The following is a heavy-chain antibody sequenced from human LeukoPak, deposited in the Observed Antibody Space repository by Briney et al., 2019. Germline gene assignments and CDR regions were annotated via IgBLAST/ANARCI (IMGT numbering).Heavy chain of an antibody. D-gene: IGHD3-22*01. V-gene: IGHV1-18*01. CDR3: ARLTPYYYDSSGYYSGMDV. Sequence: VASVKVSCKASGYTFPTYGISWLRQAPGQGLEWMGWISAYNGNTNYAQKLQGRVTMTTDTSTSTAYMELRSLRSDDTAVYYCARLTPYYYDSSGYYSGMDVWGQGTTVTVSS. CDR1: GYTFPTYG. CDR2: ISAYNGNT. J-gene: IGHJ6*02.